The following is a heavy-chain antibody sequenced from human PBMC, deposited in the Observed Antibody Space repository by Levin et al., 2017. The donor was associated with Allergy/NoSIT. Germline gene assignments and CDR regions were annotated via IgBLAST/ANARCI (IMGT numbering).Heavy chain of an antibody. D-gene: IGHD6-19*01. J-gene: IGHJ4*02. CDR1: GDSITSYY. CDR3: ARKEGSDGFFTL. Sequence: SETLSLTCTVSGDSITSYYWNWIRQPPGKGLEWIGSIYYSWSTDYNPSLKSRVNISADTSKKQLTLKLSSVTAADTAVYYCARKEGSDGFFTLWGQGTLVTVSS. CDR2: IYYSWST. V-gene: IGHV4-59*03.